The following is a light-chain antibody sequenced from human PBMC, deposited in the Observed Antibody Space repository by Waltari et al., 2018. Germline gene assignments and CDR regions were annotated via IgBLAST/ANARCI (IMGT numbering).Light chain of an antibody. Sequence: EIVLTQSPDTLSLSPGERATLSCRASQSVSSTYLVWNQQKPGQAPRLLIYGADTRANGSPDRFSGSGSGTDFTLTISRLESEDFAVYYCQLYDTSHTYTFGQGTKLEIK. CDR3: QLYDTSHTYT. CDR2: GAD. CDR1: QSVSSTY. V-gene: IGKV3-20*01. J-gene: IGKJ2*01.